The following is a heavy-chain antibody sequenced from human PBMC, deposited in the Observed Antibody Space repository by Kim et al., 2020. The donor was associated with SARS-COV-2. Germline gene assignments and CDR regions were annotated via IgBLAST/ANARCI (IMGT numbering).Heavy chain of an antibody. CDR1: GFIFSRYG. Sequence: GGCLRLSCVASGFIFSRYGMHWVRQAPGKGLEWVAVIWYDGSSKNYADSVKGRFTISRDNSKNTLYLQMNSLRVEDTAVYYCAGAFGDYGLDYWGQGTLV. D-gene: IGHD4-17*01. CDR2: IWYDGSSK. CDR3: AGAFGDYGLDY. J-gene: IGHJ4*02. V-gene: IGHV3-33*01.